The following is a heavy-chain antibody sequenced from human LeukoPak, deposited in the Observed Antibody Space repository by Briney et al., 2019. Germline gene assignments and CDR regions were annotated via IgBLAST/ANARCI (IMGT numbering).Heavy chain of an antibody. CDR3: VHSATGTTGTTGKDGFDP. D-gene: IGHD1-1*01. Sequence: GGSLRLSCSASGFTFSSYAMHWVRQAPGKGLEYVSAISSNGGSTYYADSVKGRFTISRDNSKNTLYLQMSSLRAEDTAVYYCVHSATGTTGTTGKDGFDPWGQGTLVTVSS. J-gene: IGHJ5*02. CDR2: ISSNGGST. V-gene: IGHV3-64D*06. CDR1: GFTFSSYA.